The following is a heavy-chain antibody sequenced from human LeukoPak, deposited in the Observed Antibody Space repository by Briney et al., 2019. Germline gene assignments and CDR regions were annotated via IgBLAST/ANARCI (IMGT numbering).Heavy chain of an antibody. CDR3: ARGAVIPDFNYYYIDV. J-gene: IGHJ6*03. Sequence: SETLSLTCGVSGGFYSNFQWKWIRQPPGQGLEWIGEINHSGSTNYKPSLKSRVTVSIDTSNNQFSLKLSSVTAADTAVYYCARGAVIPDFNYYYIDVWGKGTAVTVSS. CDR1: GGFYSNFQ. V-gene: IGHV4-34*01. CDR2: INHSGST. D-gene: IGHD2-21*01.